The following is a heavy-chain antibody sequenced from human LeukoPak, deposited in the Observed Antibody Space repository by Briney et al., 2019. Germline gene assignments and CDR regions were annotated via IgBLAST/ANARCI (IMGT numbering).Heavy chain of an antibody. CDR3: ARPSYDYVWGSYRPGLFDP. J-gene: IGHJ5*02. CDR2: IYHSGST. CDR1: GYSISSGYY. Sequence: SETLSLTCAASGYSISSGYYWGWIRQPPGKGLEWIGSIYHSGSTYYNPSLKSRVPISVDTSKNQFSLKLSSVTAADTAVYYCARPSYDYVWGSYRPGLFDPWSQGTLVTVSS. V-gene: IGHV4-38-2*01. D-gene: IGHD3-16*02.